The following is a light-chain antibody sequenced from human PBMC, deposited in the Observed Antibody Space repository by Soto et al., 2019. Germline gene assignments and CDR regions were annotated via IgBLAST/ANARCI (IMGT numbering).Light chain of an antibody. J-gene: IGLJ1*01. CDR1: SSDVGSYNL. Sequence: QSVLTQPASVSGSPGQSITISCTGTSSDVGSYNLVSWYQQHPGKAPKLIIYEDSKRPSGVSNRFSGSKSGNTASLTISGLQTEYVADYYCCSYADSSTYVFGTVTEVT. CDR3: CSYADSSTYV. CDR2: EDS. V-gene: IGLV2-23*01.